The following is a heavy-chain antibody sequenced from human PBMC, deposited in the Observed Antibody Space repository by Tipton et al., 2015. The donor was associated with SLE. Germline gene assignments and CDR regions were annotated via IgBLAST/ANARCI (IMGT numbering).Heavy chain of an antibody. V-gene: IGHV3-23*04. J-gene: IGHJ2*01. CDR3: ASPPYYGSGSYRPYWYFDL. CDR2: IRSTGGTT. CDR1: GFTFSSYA. D-gene: IGHD3-10*01. Sequence: QLVQSGGGLVQAGGSLRLSCAASGFTFSSYAMSWVRQAPGKGLEWVASIRSTGGTTYYADSVKGRFTISRDNSKNTLYLQMNSLRAEDTAVYYCASPPYYGSGSYRPYWYFDLWGRGTLVTVSS.